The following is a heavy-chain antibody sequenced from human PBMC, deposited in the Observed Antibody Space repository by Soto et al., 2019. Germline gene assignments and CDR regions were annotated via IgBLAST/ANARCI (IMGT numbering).Heavy chain of an antibody. CDR1: GFTFDDYA. Sequence: EVQLVESGGGLVQPGRSLRLSCATSGFTFDDYAMHWVRQLPGKGLEWVSGISWDSGSKGYADSGKGRFTISRDNARNSLYLQMNSLTPDDTAFYYCAKDGSGGNAAAYYSGLDVWGHGTSVTVSS. D-gene: IGHD2-15*01. J-gene: IGHJ6*02. CDR2: ISWDSGSK. CDR3: AKDGSGGNAAAYYSGLDV. V-gene: IGHV3-9*01.